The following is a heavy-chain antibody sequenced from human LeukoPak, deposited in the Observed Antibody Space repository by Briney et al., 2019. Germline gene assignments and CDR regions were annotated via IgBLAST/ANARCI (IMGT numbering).Heavy chain of an antibody. Sequence: GGSLRLSCAASGFTFSSYWRHWVRQAPGKGLVWVSRINSDGSSTSYADSVKGRFTISRDNAKNTLYLQTNSLRAEDTAVYYCARADTAMVYDYFDYWGQGTLVPVSS. CDR3: ARADTAMVYDYFDY. CDR2: INSDGSST. V-gene: IGHV3-74*01. D-gene: IGHD5-18*01. J-gene: IGHJ4*02. CDR1: GFTFSSYW.